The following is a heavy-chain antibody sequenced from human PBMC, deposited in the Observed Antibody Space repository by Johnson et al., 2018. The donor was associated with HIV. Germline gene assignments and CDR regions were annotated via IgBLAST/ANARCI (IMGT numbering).Heavy chain of an antibody. CDR3: AREQELIGERAFDI. Sequence: QVQLVESGGGLVKPGGSLRLSCAASGFTFSNAWMSWVRQAPGKGLEWVAVISHDGSNKYYGDSVKGRFTISRDNAKNTLYLQMNSLRVEDTAVYYCAREQELIGERAFDIWGQGTMVTVSS. J-gene: IGHJ3*02. CDR1: GFTFSNAW. D-gene: IGHD6-13*01. V-gene: IGHV3-30-3*01. CDR2: ISHDGSNK.